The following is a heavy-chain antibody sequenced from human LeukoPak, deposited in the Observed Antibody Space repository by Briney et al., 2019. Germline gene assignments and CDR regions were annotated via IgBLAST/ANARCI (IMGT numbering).Heavy chain of an antibody. V-gene: IGHV3-66*02. D-gene: IGHD1-26*01. CDR1: GFTVSSNY. J-gene: IGHJ4*02. CDR2: IYSGGST. CDR3: AREKVGATTLDY. Sequence: GGSLRLSCAASGFTVSSNYMSWVRQAPGKGLEWVSVIYSGGSTYYADSVVGRFTISRDNSENTLYLQMDSLRTEDTAVYYCAREKVGATTLDYWGQGTLVTVSS.